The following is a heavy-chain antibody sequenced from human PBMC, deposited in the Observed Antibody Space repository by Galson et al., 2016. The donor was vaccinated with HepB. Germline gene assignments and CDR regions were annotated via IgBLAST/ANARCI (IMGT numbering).Heavy chain of an antibody. J-gene: IGHJ5*02. Sequence: SLRLSCAASGFSFSDYYMNWIRQAPVKGLEWVSDIRGSGSPQYYADSVKGRFTIPWDNAKSALYLQRNSLSDEETAVYYCASDGSAGLGAYWFDPWGQGTLFTVAS. V-gene: IGHV3-11*01. D-gene: IGHD1-26*01. CDR1: GFSFSDYY. CDR3: ASDGSAGLGAYWFDP. CDR2: IRGSGSPQ.